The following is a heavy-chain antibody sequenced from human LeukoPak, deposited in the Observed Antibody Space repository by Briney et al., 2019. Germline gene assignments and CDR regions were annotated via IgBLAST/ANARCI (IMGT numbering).Heavy chain of an antibody. D-gene: IGHD3-22*01. Sequence: PGGSLRLSCGVSGFTFRSYWMSWVRQAPGKGLEWVANINQDGSERYYVDSVKGRFTISRDNAENSLYLQMNSLRADDTAVYYCASLYYYDSSGVYWGQGTLVTVSS. CDR1: GFTFRSYW. V-gene: IGHV3-7*03. CDR3: ASLYYYDSSGVY. CDR2: INQDGSER. J-gene: IGHJ4*02.